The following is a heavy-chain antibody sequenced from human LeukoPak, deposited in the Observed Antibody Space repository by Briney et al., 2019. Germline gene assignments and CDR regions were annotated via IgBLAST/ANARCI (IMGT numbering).Heavy chain of an antibody. CDR2: ISYSGST. CDR3: ARPYSSSDWYFDL. V-gene: IGHV4-59*08. J-gene: IGHJ2*01. D-gene: IGHD6-6*01. Sequence: SETLSLTCTVSGASISSYYWSWIRQPPGKGLEWIGYISYSGSTNYNPSLKSRVTISADTSKNQVSLTLSSVTAADTAVYYCARPYSSSDWYFDLWGRGTLVTVSS. CDR1: GASISSYY.